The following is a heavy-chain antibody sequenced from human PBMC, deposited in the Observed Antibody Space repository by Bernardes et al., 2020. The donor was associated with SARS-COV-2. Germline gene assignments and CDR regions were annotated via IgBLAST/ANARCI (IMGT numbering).Heavy chain of an antibody. V-gene: IGHV4-39*01. CDR3: ARHEYGGGRDRLDP. J-gene: IGHJ5*02. CDR1: GDSIITNRYF. CDR2: TSHSGTT. D-gene: IGHD3-16*01. Sequence: SETLSLTCSVSGDSIITNRYFWGWVPQAKGKELEWISCTSHSGTTYYNPSIRRPITMSVDTSKNQLSLTLSSVTAADTGMYYCARHEYGGGRDRLDPWGQGTPVIVSS.